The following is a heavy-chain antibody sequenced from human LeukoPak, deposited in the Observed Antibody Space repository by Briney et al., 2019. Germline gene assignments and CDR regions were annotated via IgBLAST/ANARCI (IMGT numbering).Heavy chain of an antibody. CDR2: ISAYNGNT. J-gene: IGHJ6*04. D-gene: IGHD2-15*01. Sequence: GASVKVSCKASGYTFTSYGISWVRQAPGQGLEWMGWISAYNGNTNYAQKLQGRVTMTTDTSTSTAYMELRSLRSDDTAVYYCARDTYCSGRSCYQQSYYYGMDVWGKGTTVTVSS. CDR1: GYTFTSYG. CDR3: ARDTYCSGRSCYQQSYYYGMDV. V-gene: IGHV1-18*04.